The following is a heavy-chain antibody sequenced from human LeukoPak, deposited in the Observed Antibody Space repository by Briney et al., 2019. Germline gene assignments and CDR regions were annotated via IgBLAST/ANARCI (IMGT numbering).Heavy chain of an antibody. J-gene: IGHJ4*02. CDR3: ARCTTGKTFGSLREIKKSREIDY. Sequence: PGGSLRLSCAASGFTFSSYEVNWVRQAPGKGLEWVSSISSSSSYIYYADSVRGRFTISRDNAKNSLFLQMNSLRGEDTAVYYCARCTTGKTFGSLREIKKSREIDYWGQGTLVTVSS. CDR2: ISSSSSYI. V-gene: IGHV3-21*01. D-gene: IGHD1-1*01. CDR1: GFTFSSYE.